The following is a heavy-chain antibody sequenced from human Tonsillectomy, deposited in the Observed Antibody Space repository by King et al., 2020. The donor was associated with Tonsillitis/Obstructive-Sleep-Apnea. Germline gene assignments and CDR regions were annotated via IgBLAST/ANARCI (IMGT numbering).Heavy chain of an antibody. CDR2: ISYDGSNE. V-gene: IGHV3-30*04. Sequence: VQLVESGGGVVQPGRSLRLSCAASGFTFSSYAIHWVRQAPGKGLEWVAVISYDGSNEYYADSVKGRFTISRDNSKNTLDLQMNSLRVEDTAVYYCAREGIYEARGYADAFDIWGQGTMVTVSS. CDR3: AREGIYEARGYADAFDI. D-gene: IGHD3-22*01. CDR1: GFTFSSYA. J-gene: IGHJ3*02.